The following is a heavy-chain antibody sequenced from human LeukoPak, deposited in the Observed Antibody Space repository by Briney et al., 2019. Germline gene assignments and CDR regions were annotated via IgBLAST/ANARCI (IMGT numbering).Heavy chain of an antibody. J-gene: IGHJ4*02. D-gene: IGHD6-13*01. CDR2: LSGGGGGT. V-gene: IGHV3-23*01. CDR3: AKDHFSSWTAGSSWPNNFDY. Sequence: GGSLRLSCEASGFTFRSFAMSWVRQLPGKGLEWVSALSGGGGGTYYVDSVKGRFTISRDNSKNTLYLQMSSLRAGDTAVYYCAKDHFSSWTAGSSWPNNFDYWGQGTLVTVSS. CDR1: GFTFRSFA.